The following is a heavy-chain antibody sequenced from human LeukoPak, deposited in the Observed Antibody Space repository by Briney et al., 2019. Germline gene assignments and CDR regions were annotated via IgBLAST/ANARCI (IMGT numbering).Heavy chain of an antibody. J-gene: IGHJ4*01. V-gene: IGHV3-23*01. CDR1: GFTFSSYA. Sequence: GGSLRLSCAASGFTFSSYAMSWVRQAPGKGLEWVSAISGSGGSTYCADSVKGRFTISRDNSKNTLYLQMNSLRAEDTAVYYCVGVVVAAISPDYWGQGTLVT. CDR3: VGVVVAAISPDY. CDR2: ISGSGGST. D-gene: IGHD2-15*01.